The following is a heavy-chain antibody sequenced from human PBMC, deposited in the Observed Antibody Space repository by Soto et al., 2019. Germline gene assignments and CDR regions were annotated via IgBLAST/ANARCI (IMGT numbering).Heavy chain of an antibody. J-gene: IGHJ3*02. V-gene: IGHV3-7*01. CDR1: GFTFSSYW. CDR3: ARDGLRFFEWLWSEGDDAFDI. D-gene: IGHD3-3*01. Sequence: EVQLVESGGGLVQPGGSLRLSCAASGFTFSSYWMSWVRQAPGKGLEWVANIKQDGSEKYYVDSVKGRFTISRDNAKKSLYLPMNRLRAEDTGVYFCARDGLRFFEWLWSEGDDAFDIWGQGTMVTVSS. CDR2: IKQDGSEK.